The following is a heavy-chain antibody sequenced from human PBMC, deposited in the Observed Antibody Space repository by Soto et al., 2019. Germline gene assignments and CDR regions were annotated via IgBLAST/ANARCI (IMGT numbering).Heavy chain of an antibody. D-gene: IGHD2-15*01. Sequence: EVQLLESGGGLVQPGGSLRLSCAASGFTFSSYAMSWVRQVPGKGLEWVSSISGSGASRYYADSVEGRFTISRDNSKNTMHLQMNSLRAEDTATYYCAKDIRPAGSCLDYWGQGILVTVSS. CDR2: ISGSGASR. V-gene: IGHV3-23*01. CDR1: GFTFSSYA. CDR3: AKDIRPAGSCLDY. J-gene: IGHJ4*02.